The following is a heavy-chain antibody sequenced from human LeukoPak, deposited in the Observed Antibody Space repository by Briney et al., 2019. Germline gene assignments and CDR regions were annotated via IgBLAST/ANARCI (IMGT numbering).Heavy chain of an antibody. D-gene: IGHD3-10*01. V-gene: IGHV3-23*01. Sequence: TGGSLRLSCGASGFTFSSYAQSWVRQAPGKGLEWVSTISGSGGNTYYADSVKGRFTISRDYSKTTLYLQMNSLRAEDTAVYYCAKHRMVRGLFTDYYFDYWGQGILVTVSS. CDR2: ISGSGGNT. J-gene: IGHJ4*02. CDR3: AKHRMVRGLFTDYYFDY. CDR1: GFTFSSYA.